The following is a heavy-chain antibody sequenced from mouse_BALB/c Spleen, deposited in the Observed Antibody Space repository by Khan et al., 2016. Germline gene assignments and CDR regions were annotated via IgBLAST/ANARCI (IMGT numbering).Heavy chain of an antibody. Sequence: EVQLQESGPGLVKPSQSLSLTCSVTGYSITSGYYWNWNRQFPGNKLEWMGYISYDGSNNYNPSLKNRISITRDTSKNQFFLKLNSMTTEDTATYDCARGYGYDWFAYWGQGTLVTVSA. V-gene: IGHV3-6*02. CDR3: ARGYGYDWFAY. CDR1: GYSITSGYY. J-gene: IGHJ3*01. CDR2: ISYDGSN. D-gene: IGHD2-2*01.